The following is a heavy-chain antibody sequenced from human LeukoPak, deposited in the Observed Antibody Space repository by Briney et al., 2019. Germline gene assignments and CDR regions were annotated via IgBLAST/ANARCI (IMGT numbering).Heavy chain of an antibody. CDR2: VSNDGSNK. CDR1: GFTFSSYG. CDR3: AKDVDY. J-gene: IGHJ4*02. Sequence: GGSLRLFCAASGFTFSSYGMHWVRQASGKGLEWVAVVSNDGSNKYYADSVKGRFTISRDNSKNTLYLQMNSLRAEDTAVYYCAKDVDYWGQGTLVTVSS. V-gene: IGHV3-30*18.